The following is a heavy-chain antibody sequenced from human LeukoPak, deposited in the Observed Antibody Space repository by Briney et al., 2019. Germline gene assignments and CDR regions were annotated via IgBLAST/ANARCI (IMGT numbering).Heavy chain of an antibody. CDR3: AKAGGSGYYFDAFDI. CDR1: GFTFDDYA. D-gene: IGHD3-22*01. V-gene: IGHV3-9*01. CDR2: ISWNSGSV. J-gene: IGHJ3*02. Sequence: GRSLRLSCAASGFTFDDYAMHWVRQAPGKGLEWVSTISWNSGSVGYADPVKGRFTISRDNAKNFLYLQMNSLRAEDTALYYCAKAGGSGYYFDAFDIWGQGTMVTVSS.